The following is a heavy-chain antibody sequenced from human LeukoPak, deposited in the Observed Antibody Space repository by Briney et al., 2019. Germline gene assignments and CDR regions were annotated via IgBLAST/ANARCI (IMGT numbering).Heavy chain of an antibody. CDR3: ARDVCSGGTCYLDY. CDR2: ISDRGST. J-gene: IGHJ4*02. CDR1: GDSMSNYY. Sequence: PSETLSLTCSASGDSMSNYYWTWIRQPPGKALESIGYISDRGSTYYSPSLKSRATISADTSKNQISLKLTSVTAADTAVYYCARDVCSGGTCYLDYWGRGTLVSVSS. V-gene: IGHV4-59*01. D-gene: IGHD2-15*01.